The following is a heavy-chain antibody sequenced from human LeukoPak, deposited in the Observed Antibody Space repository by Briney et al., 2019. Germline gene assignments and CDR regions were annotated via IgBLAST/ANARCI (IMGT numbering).Heavy chain of an antibody. Sequence: PGGSLRLSCAASGFTVSSNYMSWARQAPGKGLEWVANIKTDGSEKYYVDSVKGRFTISRDNAKNSLYLQMNSLRAEDTAVYYCARGYTGYFPWGQGTLVIVSS. V-gene: IGHV3-7*03. CDR2: IKTDGSEK. J-gene: IGHJ5*02. CDR3: ARGYTGYFP. D-gene: IGHD3-9*01. CDR1: GFTVSSNY.